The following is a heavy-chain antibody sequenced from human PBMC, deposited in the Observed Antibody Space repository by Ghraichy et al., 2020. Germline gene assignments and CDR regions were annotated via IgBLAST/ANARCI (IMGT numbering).Heavy chain of an antibody. V-gene: IGHV3-30*18. CDR1: GFTFSSYG. CDR3: AKDADYSYGWFDP. D-gene: IGHD4-11*01. Sequence: GGSLRLSCAASGFTFSSYGMHWVRQAPGKGLEWVAVISYDGSNKYYADSVKGRFTISRDNSKNTLYLQMNSLRAEDTAVYYCAKDADYSYGWFDPWGQGTLVTVSS. J-gene: IGHJ5*02. CDR2: ISYDGSNK.